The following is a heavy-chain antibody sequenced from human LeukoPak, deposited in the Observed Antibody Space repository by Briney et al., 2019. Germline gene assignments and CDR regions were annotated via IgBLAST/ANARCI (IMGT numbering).Heavy chain of an antibody. CDR2: ISYDGSNK. Sequence: GRSLRLSCAASGFTFSSYGMHWVRQAPGKGLEWVAVISYDGSNKYYADSVKGRFTISRDNSKNTLYLQMNSLRAEDTAVYYCARDQSSSWYKASWFDPWGQGTLVTVSS. J-gene: IGHJ5*02. V-gene: IGHV3-30*03. CDR1: GFTFSSYG. CDR3: ARDQSSSWYKASWFDP. D-gene: IGHD6-13*01.